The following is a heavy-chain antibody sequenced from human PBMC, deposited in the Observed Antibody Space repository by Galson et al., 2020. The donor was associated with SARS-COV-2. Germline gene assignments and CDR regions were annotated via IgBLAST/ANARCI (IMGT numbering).Heavy chain of an antibody. CDR2: ISWNSGSI. D-gene: IGHD6-25*01. J-gene: IGHJ4*02. Sequence: GGSLRLSRAASGFTFDDYAMHWVRQAPGKGLEWVSGISWNSGSIGYADSVKGRFTISRDNAKNSLYLQMNSLRAEDTALYYCAKDQGRDGYNFDYWGQGTLVTVSS. V-gene: IGHV3-9*01. CDR1: GFTFDDYA. CDR3: AKDQGRDGYNFDY.